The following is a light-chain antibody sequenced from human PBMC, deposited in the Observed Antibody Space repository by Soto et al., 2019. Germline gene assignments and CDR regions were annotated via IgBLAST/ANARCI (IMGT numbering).Light chain of an antibody. CDR3: SSYISSSTFVL. CDR1: SRDVGGYNY. V-gene: IGLV2-14*01. Sequence: QSALTQPASVSGSPGQSITISCTGTSRDVGGYNYVSWHQQHPGKAPKVIITEVSNRPSGVSNRFSGPKSGNTASLTISGPQAEDEADYSCSSYISSSTFVLFGGRTQLTVL. J-gene: IGLJ2*01. CDR2: EVS.